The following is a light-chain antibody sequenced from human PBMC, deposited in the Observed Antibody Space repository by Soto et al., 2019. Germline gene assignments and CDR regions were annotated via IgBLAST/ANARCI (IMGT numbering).Light chain of an antibody. V-gene: IGKV3-20*01. Sequence: EVVLTQSPDTLSLSPGETATLSCRASQSLRATYVAWYQQRPGQAPRLLIYGASFRATGIPARFSGRGSGTDFTLSISRLEPEDFAVYYCQQYVTSPRTFGKGTKGEIK. J-gene: IGKJ1*01. CDR3: QQYVTSPRT. CDR2: GAS. CDR1: QSLRATY.